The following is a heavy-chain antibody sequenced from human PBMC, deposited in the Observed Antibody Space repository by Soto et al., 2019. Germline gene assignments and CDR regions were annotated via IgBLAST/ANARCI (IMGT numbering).Heavy chain of an antibody. J-gene: IGHJ5*02. CDR1: GFTFSSYW. Sequence: GGSLRLSCAASGFTFSSYWMSWVRQAPGKGLEWVANIKQDGSEKYYVDSVKGRFTISRDNAKNSLYLQMNSLRAEDTAVYYCARSIAAGENWFDPWGQGTLVTVSS. V-gene: IGHV3-7*01. CDR2: IKQDGSEK. D-gene: IGHD6-13*01. CDR3: ARSIAAGENWFDP.